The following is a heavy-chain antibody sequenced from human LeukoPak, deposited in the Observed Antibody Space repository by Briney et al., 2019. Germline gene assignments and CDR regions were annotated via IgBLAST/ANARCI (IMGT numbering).Heavy chain of an antibody. J-gene: IGHJ4*02. CDR1: GFTFDDYA. CDR3: AKDVTTVVTGVDY. CDR2: ISWNSGSI. D-gene: IGHD4-23*01. Sequence: PGRSLRLSCAASGFTFDDYAMHWVRQAPGKGLEWVSGISWNSGSIGYADSVKGRFTISRDNAKNSLYLQMNSLRAEDTALYYCAKDVTTVVTGVDYWGQGTLVTVSS. V-gene: IGHV3-9*01.